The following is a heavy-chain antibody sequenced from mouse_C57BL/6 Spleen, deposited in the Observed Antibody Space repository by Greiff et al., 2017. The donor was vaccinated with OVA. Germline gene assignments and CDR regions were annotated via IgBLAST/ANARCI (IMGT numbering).Heavy chain of an antibody. CDR1: GYTFTSYW. CDR3: ARGSSYYYFDY. J-gene: IGHJ2*01. D-gene: IGHD1-1*01. Sequence: QVQLQQPGAELVMPGASVKLSCKASGYTFTSYWMHWVKQRPGQGLEWIGEIDTSDSYTNYNQKFKGKSTLTVDKSSSTAYMQLSSLTSEDSAVYYCARGSSYYYFDYWGQGTTLTVSS. V-gene: IGHV1-69*01. CDR2: IDTSDSYT.